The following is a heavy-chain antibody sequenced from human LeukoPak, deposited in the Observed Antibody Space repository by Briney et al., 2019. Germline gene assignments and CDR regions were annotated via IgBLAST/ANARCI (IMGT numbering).Heavy chain of an antibody. CDR2: IYYSGST. J-gene: IGHJ4*02. Sequence: SETLSLTCTVSGGSISSGGYYWSWIRQHPGKGLEWIGYIYYSGSTYYNPSLKSRVTISVDTSKNQFSLKLSSVTAADTAVYYCARQGAGVPFDYWGRGTLVTVSS. D-gene: IGHD3-10*01. CDR1: GGSISSGGYY. CDR3: ARQGAGVPFDY. V-gene: IGHV4-31*03.